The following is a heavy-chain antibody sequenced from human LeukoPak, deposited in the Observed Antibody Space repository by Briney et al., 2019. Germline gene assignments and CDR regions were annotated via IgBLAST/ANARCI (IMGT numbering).Heavy chain of an antibody. CDR1: GFTFSSYW. J-gene: IGHJ4*02. CDR2: INQDGSEK. Sequence: GGSLRLSCAASGFTFSSYWMSWVRQAPGKGLEWVANINQDGSEKYYADSVKGRFTISRDNAKNSLYLQMNSLRAEDMALYYCAKGNYYDSSGPLDYWGQGTLVTVSS. CDR3: AKGNYYDSSGPLDY. D-gene: IGHD3-22*01. V-gene: IGHV3-7*03.